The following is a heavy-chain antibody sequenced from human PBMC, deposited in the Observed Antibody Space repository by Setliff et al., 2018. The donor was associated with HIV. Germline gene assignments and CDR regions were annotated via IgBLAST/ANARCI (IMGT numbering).Heavy chain of an antibody. CDR1: GFTFSDYY. V-gene: IGHV3-11*06. D-gene: IGHD6-13*01. CDR3: ARDSSSWSWAEYFQF. CDR2: ISSSSSYT. J-gene: IGHJ1*01. Sequence: GSLRLSCAASGFTFSDYYMSWIRQAPGKGLEWVSYISSSSSYTNYADSVKGRFTISRDNAKNSLYLQMNSLRAEDTAVYYCARDSSSWSWAEYFQFWGQGTPVTVSS.